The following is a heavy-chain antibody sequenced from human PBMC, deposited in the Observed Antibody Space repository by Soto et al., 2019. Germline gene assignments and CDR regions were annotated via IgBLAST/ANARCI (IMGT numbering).Heavy chain of an antibody. CDR1: GFTFSSYA. J-gene: IGHJ4*02. CDR3: ASQREFVFDY. V-gene: IGHV3-30*04. CDR2: ISYDGSNK. Sequence: GGSLRLSCAASGFTFSSYAMHWVRQAPGKGLEWVAVISYDGSNKYYADSVKGRFTISRDNSKNTLYLQMNSLRAEDTAVYYCASQREFVFDYWGQGTLVTVSS. D-gene: IGHD2-2*01.